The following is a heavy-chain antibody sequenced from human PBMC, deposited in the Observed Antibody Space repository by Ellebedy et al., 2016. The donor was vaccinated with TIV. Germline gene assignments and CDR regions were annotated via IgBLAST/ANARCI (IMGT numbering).Heavy chain of an antibody. J-gene: IGHJ6*03. CDR3: ASGDYSKHGRGHYYYYMDV. CDR1: GGSISSSNYY. CDR2: ISYTRRN. V-gene: IGHV4-39*01. Sequence: SETLSLTXTVSGGSISSSNYYWGWIRQPPGKGLEWIGSISYTRRNNYNPSLKSRVTIFVDTSKNQFSLKLSSVTAADTAVYYCASGDYSKHGRGHYYYYMDVWGKGTTVTVSS. D-gene: IGHD4-11*01.